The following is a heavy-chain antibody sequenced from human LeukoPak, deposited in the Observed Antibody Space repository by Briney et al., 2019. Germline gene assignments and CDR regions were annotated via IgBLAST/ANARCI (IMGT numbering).Heavy chain of an antibody. CDR2: ISFDGSNK. CDR3: AKRASRETVAAPFDY. CDR1: VFTFSSYA. V-gene: IGHV3-30-3*02. J-gene: IGHJ4*02. D-gene: IGHD6-19*01. Sequence: GGTLRLSCAASVFTFSSYAMHWVRQAPGKGLEWVAVISFDGSNKYYADSVRGRFTISRENFRNTLYLQMNSLRAEDTPVYYCAKRASRETVAAPFDYWGQGTLVTVSS.